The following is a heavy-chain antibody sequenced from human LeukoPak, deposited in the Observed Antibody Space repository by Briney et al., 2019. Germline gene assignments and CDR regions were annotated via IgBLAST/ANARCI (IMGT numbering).Heavy chain of an antibody. CDR2: IYSGGST. CDR1: GFTVSSNY. Sequence: PGGSLRLSCAASGFTVSSNYMSWVRQAPGKGLEWVSVIYSGGSTYYADSVKGRFTISRDNSKNPLYLQMNSLRAEDTAVYYCARACWGLQRHRAYYYYGMDVWGQGTTVTVSS. V-gene: IGHV3-66*01. D-gene: IGHD5-24*01. CDR3: ARACWGLQRHRAYYYYGMDV. J-gene: IGHJ6*02.